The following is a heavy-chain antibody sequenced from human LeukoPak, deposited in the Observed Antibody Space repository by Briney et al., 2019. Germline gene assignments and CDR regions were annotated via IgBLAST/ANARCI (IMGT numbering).Heavy chain of an antibody. CDR1: GGSISSYY. CDR2: IYASGST. CDR3: ARGARHYYDSSGYYPRGYYYYYMDV. Sequence: SETLSLTCTVSGGSISSYYWGWIRQPAGKGLEWIGRIYASGSTNYNPSLKSRVTMSVDTSKNQFSLKLSSVTAADTAVYYCARGARHYYDSSGYYPRGYYYYYMDVWGKGTTVTVSS. V-gene: IGHV4-4*07. D-gene: IGHD3-22*01. J-gene: IGHJ6*03.